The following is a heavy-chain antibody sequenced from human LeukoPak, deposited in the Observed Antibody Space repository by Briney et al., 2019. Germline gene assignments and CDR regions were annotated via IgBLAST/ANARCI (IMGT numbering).Heavy chain of an antibody. CDR2: INSDGSIR. CDR1: GFTFSSYW. D-gene: IGHD2-21*01. CDR3: TRSIMSDLEYCGGNCFAFDY. Sequence: PGGSLRLSCAASGFTFSSYWMHWVRQAPGEGLVWVSRINSDGSIRNYVDSVKGRFTISRDNGKNTLYLEMSSLRAEDTAVYYCTRSIMSDLEYCGGNCFAFDYWGQGTLVTVSS. V-gene: IGHV3-74*01. J-gene: IGHJ4*02.